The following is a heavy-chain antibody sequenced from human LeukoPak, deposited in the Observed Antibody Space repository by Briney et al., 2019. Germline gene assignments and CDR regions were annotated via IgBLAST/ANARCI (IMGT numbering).Heavy chain of an antibody. CDR2: ISGSGSGGIT. Sequence: PGGSLRLSCAASGFTFSSYAMSWVRQAPGKGLEWVSTISGSGSGGITYYAASVKGRFTISRDNSKDTLYLQMNSLRAEDTAVYYCAKLLAVTNSYYFNYWGQGTLVTVSS. V-gene: IGHV3-23*01. CDR3: AKLLAVTNSYYFNY. D-gene: IGHD6-19*01. J-gene: IGHJ4*02. CDR1: GFTFSSYA.